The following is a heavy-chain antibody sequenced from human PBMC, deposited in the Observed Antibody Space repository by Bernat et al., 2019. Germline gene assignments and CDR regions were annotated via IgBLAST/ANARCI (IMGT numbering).Heavy chain of an antibody. Sequence: EVQLSESGGGLAQPEGSLRLSCAASGFTFFNYAMSWVRQAPGKGLEWVSGISGSGGSTNYADSVKGRFTISRDNSKNTLYLQMNSLRGEDTALYYCAIRGDADAFDIWGQGTMVTVSS. D-gene: IGHD2-21*02. V-gene: IGHV3-23*01. CDR2: ISGSGGST. CDR3: AIRGDADAFDI. J-gene: IGHJ3*02. CDR1: GFTFFNYA.